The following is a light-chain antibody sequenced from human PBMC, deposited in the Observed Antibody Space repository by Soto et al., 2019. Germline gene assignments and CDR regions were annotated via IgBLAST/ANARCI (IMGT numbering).Light chain of an antibody. Sequence: EIVMTQSTSTLSVSAGERATLSRRASQSVSSNLAWYQQKPGQAPRLLIYGASTRATGIPARFSGSGYGTEFTLTISSLQSEDFAVYYCQHYNNWPQTFGQGTKVDIK. CDR3: QHYNNWPQT. V-gene: IGKV3-15*01. CDR2: GAS. J-gene: IGKJ1*01. CDR1: QSVSSN.